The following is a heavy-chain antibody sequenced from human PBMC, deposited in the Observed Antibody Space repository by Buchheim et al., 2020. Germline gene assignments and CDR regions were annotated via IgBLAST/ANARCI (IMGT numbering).Heavy chain of an antibody. CDR1: GYSFTSYW. Sequence: EVQLVQSGAEVKKPGESLKISCKGSGYSFTSYWIGWVRQMPGKGLEWMGIIYPGDSDTRYSPSFQGQVTISADKYISTAYPQWSSRKASDTAMYYCARLHGYCSGGSCYRQDFDYWGQGTL. CDR3: ARLHGYCSGGSCYRQDFDY. D-gene: IGHD2-15*01. CDR2: IYPGDSDT. J-gene: IGHJ4*02. V-gene: IGHV5-51*01.